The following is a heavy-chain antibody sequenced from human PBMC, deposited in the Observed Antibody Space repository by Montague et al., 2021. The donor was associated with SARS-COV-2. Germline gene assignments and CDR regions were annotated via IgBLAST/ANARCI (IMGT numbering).Heavy chain of an antibody. CDR3: AIGGDSAKCGI. CDR1: GDSVTERY. J-gene: IGHJ3*02. Sequence: SETLSLTCTVSGDSVTERYLNWVRQAAGKGLEWIGFIHPYGDIHYNAFLKSRVILSRDASKNQFSLTLTSVTAADTAVYYCAIGGDSAKCGIWGRGTLVTVSS. V-gene: IGHV4-4*07. CDR2: IHPYGDI. D-gene: IGHD2-21*01.